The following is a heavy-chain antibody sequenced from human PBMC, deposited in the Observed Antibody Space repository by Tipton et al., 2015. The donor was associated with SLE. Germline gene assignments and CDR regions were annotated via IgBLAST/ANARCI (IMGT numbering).Heavy chain of an antibody. CDR3: AKETGSSYFDY. V-gene: IGHV4-34*01. J-gene: IGHJ4*02. D-gene: IGHD2-15*01. Sequence: TLSLTCAVYGGSFSGYYWSWIRQPPGKGLEWIGEINHSGSTNYNPSLKSRVTISVDTSKNQFSLKLSSVTAADTAVYYCAKETGSSYFDYWGQGTLVTVSS. CDR1: GGSFSGYY. CDR2: INHSGST.